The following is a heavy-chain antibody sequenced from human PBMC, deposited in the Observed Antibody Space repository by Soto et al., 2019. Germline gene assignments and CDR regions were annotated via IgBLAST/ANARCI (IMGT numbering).Heavy chain of an antibody. D-gene: IGHD3-3*01. Sequence: QTGGSLRLSCAASGFTFSSYEMNWVRQAPVKGLEWLSHISGSGATIFYADSVKGRFTISRDNARNSVYLQMNSLRAEDTAVYYCARGLWSGYLAGFDPWGQGTLVTVSS. CDR3: ARGLWSGYLAGFDP. CDR2: ISGSGATI. J-gene: IGHJ5*02. CDR1: GFTFSSYE. V-gene: IGHV3-48*03.